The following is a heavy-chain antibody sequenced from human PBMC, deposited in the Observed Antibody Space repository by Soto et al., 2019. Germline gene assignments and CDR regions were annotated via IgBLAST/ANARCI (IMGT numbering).Heavy chain of an antibody. D-gene: IGHD6-13*01. CDR2: ISAYNGAT. CDR1: GYTFTSYG. V-gene: IGHV1-18*04. CDR3: ARGVVIYSSSWPIVS. Sequence: ASVKVSCKASGYTFTSYGISWVRQAPGQGLEWMGWISAYNGATNYAQKLQGRVTMTTDTSTSTAYMELRSLRSDDTAVYYCARGVVIYSSSWPIVSWGQATLVSV. J-gene: IGHJ4*02.